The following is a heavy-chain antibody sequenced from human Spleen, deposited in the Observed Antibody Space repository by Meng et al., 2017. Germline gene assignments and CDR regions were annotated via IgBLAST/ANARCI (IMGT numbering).Heavy chain of an antibody. V-gene: IGHV1-69*13. CDR1: GGTFSSYA. Sequence: SVKVSCKASGGTFSSYAFSWVRQAPEQGLEWVGGIIPIFGTSNYAQRFQGRVTIAADESTSTAYMELRSLRSDDTAVYYCARVLVGYSGYDGGRADAFDIWGQGTMVTVSS. D-gene: IGHD5-12*01. CDR2: IIPIFGTS. J-gene: IGHJ3*02. CDR3: ARVLVGYSGYDGGRADAFDI.